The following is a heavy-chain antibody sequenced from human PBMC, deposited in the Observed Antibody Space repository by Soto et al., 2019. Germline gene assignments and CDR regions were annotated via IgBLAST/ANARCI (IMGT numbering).Heavy chain of an antibody. J-gene: IGHJ6*02. V-gene: IGHV5-51*01. CDR2: IYPGDSDT. Sequence: GESLKISCKGSGYSFTSYWIGWVRQMPGKGLDWMGIIYPGDSDTRYSPSFQGQVTISADKSISTAYLQWSSLKASDTAMYYCARQIAVLSADYYYYYGMDVWGQGTTVTVSS. CDR1: GYSFTSYW. D-gene: IGHD6-19*01. CDR3: ARQIAVLSADYYYYYGMDV.